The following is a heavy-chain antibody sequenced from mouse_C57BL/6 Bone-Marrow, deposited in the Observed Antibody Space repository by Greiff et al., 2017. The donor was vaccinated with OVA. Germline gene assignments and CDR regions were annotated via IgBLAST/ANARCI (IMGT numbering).Heavy chain of an antibody. CDR2: ISYDGSN. Sequence: EVKLQESGPGLVKPSQSLSLTCSVTGYSITSGYYWNWIRQFPGNKLEWMGYISYDGSNNYNPSLKNRISITRDTSKNQFFLKLNSVTTEDTATYYCARDRTYYSNYGDWYFDVWGTGTTVTVSS. D-gene: IGHD2-5*01. J-gene: IGHJ1*03. CDR1: GYSITSGYY. CDR3: ARDRTYYSNYGDWYFDV. V-gene: IGHV3-6*01.